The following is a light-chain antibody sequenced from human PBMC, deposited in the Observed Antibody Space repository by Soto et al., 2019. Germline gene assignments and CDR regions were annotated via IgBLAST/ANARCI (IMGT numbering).Light chain of an antibody. J-gene: IGKJ4*01. CDR2: GAF. CDR3: QQVDTYQMT. V-gene: IGKV1-9*01. CDR1: QDITKY. Sequence: DIRLTHSPSFLSASAGDRVTITCRASQDITKYLAWFQQKPGRAPKLLIYGAFTLQRGVPSRFSGRGSGTELSLTISSLQPEDFATYYCQQVDTYQMTVGGGTKVDIK.